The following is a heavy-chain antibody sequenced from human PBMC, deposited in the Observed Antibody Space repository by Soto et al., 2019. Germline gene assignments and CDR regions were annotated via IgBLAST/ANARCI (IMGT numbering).Heavy chain of an antibody. CDR3: ARDAGGQSGNFIFDS. J-gene: IGHJ4*02. CDR1: GFSFSDYV. V-gene: IGHV3-33*01. CDR2: MWYHGRDK. D-gene: IGHD1-26*01. Sequence: QVRLVESGGGVVQPGRSLRLSCAASGFSFSDYVMHWVRQSPGEGLEWVAVMWYHGRDKFYAESVKGRFTITRDNSKNTLYLQINRLRAEDTAVYYCARDAGGQSGNFIFDSWGQGALVTVSS.